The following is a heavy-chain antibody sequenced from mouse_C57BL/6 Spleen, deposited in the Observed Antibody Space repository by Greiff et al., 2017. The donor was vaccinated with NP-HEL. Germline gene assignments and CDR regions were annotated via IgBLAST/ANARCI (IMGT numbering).Heavy chain of an antibody. CDR1: GFTFSSYA. V-gene: IGHV5-4*01. CDR2: ISDGGSYT. D-gene: IGHD1-1*01. J-gene: IGHJ2*01. CDR3: ARDPHYYGSRTGYFDY. Sequence: EVKLMESGGGLVKPGGSLKLSCAASGFTFSSYAMSWVRQTPEKRLEWVATISDGGSYTYYPDNVKGRFTISRDNAKNNLYLQMSHLKSEDTAMYYCARDPHYYGSRTGYFDYWGQGTTLTVSS.